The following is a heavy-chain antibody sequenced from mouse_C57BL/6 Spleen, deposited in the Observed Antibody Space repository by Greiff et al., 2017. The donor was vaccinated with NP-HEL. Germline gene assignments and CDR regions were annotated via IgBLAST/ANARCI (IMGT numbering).Heavy chain of an antibody. CDR3: TRKASY. V-gene: IGHV1-15*01. J-gene: IGHJ3*01. D-gene: IGHD6-1*01. CDR2: IDPETGGT. CDR1: GYTFTDYE. Sequence: VQLQQSGAELVRPGASVTLSCKASGYTFTDYEMHWVKQTPVHGLEWIGAIDPETGGTAYNQKFKGKAILTADKSSSTAYTELRSLTSEDSAVYYCTRKASYWGQGTLVTVSA.